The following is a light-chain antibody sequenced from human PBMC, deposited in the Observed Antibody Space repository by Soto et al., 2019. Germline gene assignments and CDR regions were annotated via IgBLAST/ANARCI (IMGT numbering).Light chain of an antibody. CDR2: DAS. V-gene: IGKV3-15*01. CDR1: QSVSSN. CDR3: QQYKNWRT. J-gene: IGKJ1*01. Sequence: IVMTQSPTTLSVSPGERATLSCRASQSVSSNLAWYQQKPGQAPRLLIYDASTRATGIPARISGSGSGTEFTLTISSLQSEDFAVYYCQQYKNWRTFGQGTKVDIK.